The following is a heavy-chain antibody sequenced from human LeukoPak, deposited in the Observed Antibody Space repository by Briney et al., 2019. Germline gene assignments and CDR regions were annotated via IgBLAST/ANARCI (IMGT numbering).Heavy chain of an antibody. CDR1: GYTFTGYY. J-gene: IGHJ4*01. V-gene: IGHV1-2*02. D-gene: IGHD1-26*01. CDR2: INPNTGGT. Sequence: GASVKVSCKASGYTFTGYYFHWVRQVPGQGLECMGWINPNTGGTNYPQKFQGRVTMTRDTAISTAYMELTSLRSDDTAVYYCARDLGATTGAPSYYFDNWGQGTLVTVPS. CDR3: ARDLGATTGAPSYYFDN.